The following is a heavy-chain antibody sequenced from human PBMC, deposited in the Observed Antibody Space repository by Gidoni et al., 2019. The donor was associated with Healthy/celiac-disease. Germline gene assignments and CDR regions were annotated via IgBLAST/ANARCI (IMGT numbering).Heavy chain of an antibody. D-gene: IGHD6-19*01. Sequence: QVQLVESGGGVVQPGRSLRLSCAASGFTFSSYAMHWVRQAPGKGLEWVAFISYDGSNKYYADSVKGRFTISRDNSKNTLYLQMNSLRAEDTAVYYCASPVYSSGGFYYYYYGMDVWGQGTTVTVSS. CDR1: GFTFSSYA. CDR3: ASPVYSSGGFYYYYYGMDV. CDR2: ISYDGSNK. J-gene: IGHJ6*02. V-gene: IGHV3-30-3*01.